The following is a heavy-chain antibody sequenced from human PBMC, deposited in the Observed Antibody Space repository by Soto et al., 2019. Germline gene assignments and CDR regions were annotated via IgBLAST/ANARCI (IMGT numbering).Heavy chain of an antibody. CDR3: ARKVVVVAANHHDAFDI. Sequence: GGSLRLSCAASGFTVSSNYMSWVRQAPGKGLEWVSVIYSGGSTYYADSVKGRFTISRDNSKNTLYLQMNSLRAEDTAVYYCARKVVVVAANHHDAFDIWGQGTMVTVSS. V-gene: IGHV3-66*01. CDR2: IYSGGST. J-gene: IGHJ3*02. D-gene: IGHD2-15*01. CDR1: GFTVSSNY.